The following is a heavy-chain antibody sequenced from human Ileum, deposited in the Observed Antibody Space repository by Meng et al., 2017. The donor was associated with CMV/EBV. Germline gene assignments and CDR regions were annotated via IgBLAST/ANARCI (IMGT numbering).Heavy chain of an antibody. CDR1: GFTGSGNS. CDR2: MDSSGSK. D-gene: IGHD3-16*01. V-gene: IGHV3-66*01. J-gene: IGHJ5*02. CDR3: AGDGGFSDP. Sequence: PGASLRLFCAASGFTGSGNSMNWVRQAPGKGLEWVSLMDSSGSKKYADSVKGRFTISRDNSKNTLYLEKNSLRVEDTAVYYCAGDGGFSDPWGQGTLVTVSS.